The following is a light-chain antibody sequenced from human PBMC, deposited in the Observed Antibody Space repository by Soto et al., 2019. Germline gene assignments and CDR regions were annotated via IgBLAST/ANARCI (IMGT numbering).Light chain of an antibody. V-gene: IGKV3-15*01. CDR3: QQYNSWPET. CDR1: PSVRSS. Sequence: IVITESPDTLSVSPGERATLSCRASPSVRSSLAWYQQKPGQAPRLFIYDASTRAPGIPARFSGSGSGTEFTLTISSLQSEDCAVYYCQQYNSWPETFGQGTKVDIK. J-gene: IGKJ1*01. CDR2: DAS.